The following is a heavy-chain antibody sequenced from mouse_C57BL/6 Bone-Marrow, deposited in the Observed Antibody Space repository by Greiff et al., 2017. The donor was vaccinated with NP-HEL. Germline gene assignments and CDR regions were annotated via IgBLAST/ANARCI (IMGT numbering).Heavy chain of an antibody. CDR1: GYTFTSYW. V-gene: IGHV1-53*01. J-gene: IGHJ3*01. CDR2: INPSNGGT. D-gene: IGHD2-5*01. CDR3: ARSYSNYLSWFAY. Sequence: QVQLQQPGTELVKPGASVKLSCKASGYTFTSYWMHWVKQRPGQGLAWMGNINPSNGGTNYNEKFKNKAKLTVDKSSSPAYMQLSILTSEDSAVYYGARSYSNYLSWFAYWGQGTLVTVSA.